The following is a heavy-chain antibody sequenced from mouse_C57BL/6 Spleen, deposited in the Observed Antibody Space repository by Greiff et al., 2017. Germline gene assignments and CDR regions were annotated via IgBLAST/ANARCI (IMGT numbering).Heavy chain of an antibody. CDR1: GYTFTGYW. CDR3: ASPGSSYWYFDV. D-gene: IGHD1-1*01. CDR2: ILTGSGST. J-gene: IGHJ1*03. Sequence: QVQLQQSGAELMKPGALVKLTCKVTGYTFTGYWIEWVKQRPGHGLEWIGEILTGSGSTNYNEKFKGKATFTADTSTTTAYMQLCSLTTDDSAIYYCASPGSSYWYFDVWGTGTTVTVSS. V-gene: IGHV1-9*01.